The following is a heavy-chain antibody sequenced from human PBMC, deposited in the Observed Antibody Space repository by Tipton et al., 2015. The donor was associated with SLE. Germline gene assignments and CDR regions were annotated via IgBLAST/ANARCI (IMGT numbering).Heavy chain of an antibody. Sequence: SLRLSCAASGFTFSSYGMHWVRQAPGKGLEWVAFIRYDGSNKYYADSVKGRFTISRDNSKNTLYLQMNSLRAEDTAVYYCAKTRRVVTTGAFDYWGQGTLVTVSS. CDR2: IRYDGSNK. CDR1: GFTFSSYG. D-gene: IGHD3-22*01. CDR3: AKTRRVVTTGAFDY. J-gene: IGHJ4*02. V-gene: IGHV3-30*02.